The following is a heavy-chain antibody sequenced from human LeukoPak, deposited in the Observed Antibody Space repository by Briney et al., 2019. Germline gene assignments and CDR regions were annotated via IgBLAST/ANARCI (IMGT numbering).Heavy chain of an antibody. D-gene: IGHD6-6*01. CDR2: ISYDGSNK. CDR3: AKAYSSSPDYYYYYGMDV. CDR1: GFTFSSYG. V-gene: IGHV3-30*18. Sequence: PGGSLRLSCAASGFTFSSYGMHWVRQAPGKGLEWVAVISYDGSNKYYADSVKGRFTISRDNSKNSLYLQMNSLRTEDTALYYCAKAYSSSPDYYYYYGMDVWGQGTTVTVSS. J-gene: IGHJ6*02.